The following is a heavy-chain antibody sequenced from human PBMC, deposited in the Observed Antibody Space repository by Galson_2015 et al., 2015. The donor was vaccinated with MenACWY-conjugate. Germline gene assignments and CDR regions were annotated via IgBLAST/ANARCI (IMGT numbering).Heavy chain of an antibody. CDR3: ARHPPGGRGMDV. CDR2: ISPGDSNT. CDR1: GYSFSAYW. D-gene: IGHD1-26*01. J-gene: IGHJ6*02. V-gene: IGHV5-51*01. Sequence: QSGAEVKKPGGSLKISCKGSGYSFSAYWIAWVRQLPGKGLEWMGLISPGDSNTRYSPAFHGQVTILADKSISTAYLQLHSLQASDTAMYYCARHPPGGRGMDVWGQGTTVTVSS.